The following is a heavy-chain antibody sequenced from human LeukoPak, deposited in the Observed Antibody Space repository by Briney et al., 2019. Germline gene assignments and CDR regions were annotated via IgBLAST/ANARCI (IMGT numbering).Heavy chain of an antibody. J-gene: IGHJ4*02. Sequence: ASVKVSCKTSGYTFTANFIHWVRQAPGQGLEWMGWISPTNGDTRYAQKFQGRVATTRDTSITTGYMELSRLRSDDTAVYYCVRDGLHWDYDYWGQGTLVAVSS. V-gene: IGHV1-2*02. D-gene: IGHD1-7*01. CDR2: ISPTNGDT. CDR1: GYTFTANF. CDR3: VRDGLHWDYDY.